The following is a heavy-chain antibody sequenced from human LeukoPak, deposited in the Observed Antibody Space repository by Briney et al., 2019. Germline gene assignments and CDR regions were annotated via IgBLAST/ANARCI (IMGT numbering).Heavy chain of an antibody. CDR2: IYIGGST. Sequence: GGSLRLSCAASGFTVSSNYMSWVRQAPGMGLEWVSVIYIGGSTFYADSVKGRFTISRDNSKNTLYLQMHSLRAEDTAVYYCARGEMATISPHYWGQGTLVTVPS. CDR1: GFTVSSNY. V-gene: IGHV3-53*01. CDR3: ARGEMATISPHY. J-gene: IGHJ4*02. D-gene: IGHD5-24*01.